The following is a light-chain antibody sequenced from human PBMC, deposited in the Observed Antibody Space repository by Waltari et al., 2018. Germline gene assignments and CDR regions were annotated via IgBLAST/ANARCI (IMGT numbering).Light chain of an antibody. CDR2: GTS. V-gene: IGKV1-9*01. CDR1: QGNNNY. J-gene: IGKJ5*01. Sequence: DIQLTQSPSFLSASVGDRVTITCRASQGNNNYLAWYPQKPGKAPNRLIYGTSTVQSGVPSRFSGSQSGTEFTLTISSLQPEDFATYYCQQFKSFLFTFGQGTRLDIK. CDR3: QQFKSFLFT.